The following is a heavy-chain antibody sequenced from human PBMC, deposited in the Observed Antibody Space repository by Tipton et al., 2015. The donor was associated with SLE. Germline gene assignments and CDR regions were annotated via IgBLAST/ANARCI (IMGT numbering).Heavy chain of an antibody. J-gene: IGHJ3*02. CDR1: GGSISSYY. D-gene: IGHD2/OR15-2a*01. Sequence: PGLVKPSETLSLTCTVSGGSISSYYWSWIRQPPGKGLEWIGYIYYSGSTNYNPSLKSRVTISVDTSKNQFSLKLSSVTAADTAVYYCARDLLSWDAFDIWGQGTMVTVSS. CDR3: ARDLLSWDAFDI. V-gene: IGHV4-59*01. CDR2: IYYSGST.